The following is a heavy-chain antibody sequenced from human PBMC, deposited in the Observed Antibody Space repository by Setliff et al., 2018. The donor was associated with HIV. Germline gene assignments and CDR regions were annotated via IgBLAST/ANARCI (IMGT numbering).Heavy chain of an antibody. V-gene: IGHV4-39*01. Sequence: PSETLSLTCTVSGGSVSSSSSYWGWIRQPPGKGLEWIGNVCYSRSSYYNPSLKSRVTISVDTSKNQFSLKLSSVTAADTAVYYCARHGVDDTNANYFRFGVHDHWGQGTLVTVSS. J-gene: IGHJ4*02. D-gene: IGHD3-22*01. CDR2: VCYSRSS. CDR1: GGSVSSSSSY. CDR3: ARHGVDDTNANYFRFGVHDH.